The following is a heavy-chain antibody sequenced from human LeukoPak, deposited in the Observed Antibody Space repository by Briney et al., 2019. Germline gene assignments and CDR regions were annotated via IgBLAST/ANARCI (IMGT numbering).Heavy chain of an antibody. CDR3: AKVDPNWGSTFGAFDI. CDR1: GFTFSSYG. J-gene: IGHJ3*02. D-gene: IGHD7-27*01. Sequence: GGSLRLSCAASGFTFSSYGMHWVRQAPGKGLEWVAVIWYGGSNKYYADSVKGRFTISRDNSKNTLYLQMNSLRAEDTAVYYCAKVDPNWGSTFGAFDIWGQGTMVTVSS. V-gene: IGHV3-33*06. CDR2: IWYGGSNK.